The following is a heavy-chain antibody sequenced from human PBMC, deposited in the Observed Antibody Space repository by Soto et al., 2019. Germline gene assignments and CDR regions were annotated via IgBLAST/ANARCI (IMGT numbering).Heavy chain of an antibody. CDR3: ARWMGYYGLRARLDP. J-gene: IGHJ5*02. CDR1: GFSFSDYF. Sequence: SVKVSCKASGFSFSDYFMHWVRQAPGQGLEWMGIINPSGDSRNYAQKFQGRVTITRDTSTSTVYMDLSSLRSEDTAVYYCARWMGYYGLRARLDPPGHGTLVTVSS. D-gene: IGHD3-10*01. V-gene: IGHV1-46*03. CDR2: INPSGDSR.